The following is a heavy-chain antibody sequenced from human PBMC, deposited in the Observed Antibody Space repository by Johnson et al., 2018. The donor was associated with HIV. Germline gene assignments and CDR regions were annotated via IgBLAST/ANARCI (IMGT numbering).Heavy chain of an antibody. V-gene: IGHV3-11*04. CDR2: ISSSGSTI. J-gene: IGHJ3*02. CDR3: ARAHPRADDAFDI. Sequence: QLVESGGGLVKPGGSLRLSCAASGFTFSDYYMSWIRQAPGKGLERVSYISSSGSTIYYADSVKGRFTISRDNAKNSLYLQMNRLSAEDTAVYYCARAHPRADDAFDIWGQGTMVTVSS. CDR1: GFTFSDYY.